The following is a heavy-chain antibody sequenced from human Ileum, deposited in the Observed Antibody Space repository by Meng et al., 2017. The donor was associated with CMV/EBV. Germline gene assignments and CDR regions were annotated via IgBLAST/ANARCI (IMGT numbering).Heavy chain of an antibody. J-gene: IGHJ4*02. CDR2: IAYDGSEK. CDR1: GFFFSSYV. CDR3: ARDSTVTWETLRLAGRLGY. V-gene: IGHV3-30*04. Sequence: GESLKISCAASGFFFSSYVMHWVRQAPGKGLEWVAIIAYDGSEKYYADSVKGRFTISRDNSENTLYLQMNSLRPEDTALYYCARDSTVTWETLRLAGRLGYWGQGTLVTVSS. D-gene: IGHD6-19*01.